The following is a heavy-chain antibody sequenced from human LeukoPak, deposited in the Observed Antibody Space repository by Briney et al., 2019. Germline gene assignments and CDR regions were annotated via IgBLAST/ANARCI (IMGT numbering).Heavy chain of an antibody. CDR2: IKSKTDGGTT. V-gene: IGHV3-15*01. D-gene: IGHD2-21*01. CDR1: GFTFSNAW. Sequence: GGSPRLSCAASGFTFSNAWMSWVRQAPGKGLEWVGRIKSKTDGGTTDYAAPVKGRFTISRDDSKNTLYLQMNSLKTEDTAVYYCTTDPAYCGGDCYSDAGAEAFDIWGQGTMVTVSS. CDR3: TTDPAYCGGDCYSDAGAEAFDI. J-gene: IGHJ3*02.